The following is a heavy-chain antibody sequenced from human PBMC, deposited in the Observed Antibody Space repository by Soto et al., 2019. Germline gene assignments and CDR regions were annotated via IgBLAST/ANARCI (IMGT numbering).Heavy chain of an antibody. CDR1: GFTFSSYA. CDR3: AKRNIVVVVAATPGYFDY. J-gene: IGHJ4*02. D-gene: IGHD2-15*01. CDR2: ISGSGGST. V-gene: IGHV3-23*01. Sequence: ESGGGLVQPGGSLRLSCAASGFTFSSYAMSWVRQAPGKGLEWVSAISGSGGSTYYADSVKGRFTISRDNSKNTLYLQMNSLRAEDTAVYYCAKRNIVVVVAATPGYFDYWGQGTLVTVSS.